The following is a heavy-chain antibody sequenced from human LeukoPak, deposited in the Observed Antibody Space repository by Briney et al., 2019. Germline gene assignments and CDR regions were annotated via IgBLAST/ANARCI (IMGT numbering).Heavy chain of an antibody. CDR2: IYSGGST. D-gene: IGHD6-6*01. Sequence: AGGSLRLSCAASGFTVSSNYMSWVRQAPGKGLERVSVIYSGGSTYYADSVKGRFTISRDNSKNTLYLQMNSLRAEDTAVYYCARDLVGITCRWGQGTLVTVSS. CDR1: GFTVSSNY. J-gene: IGHJ4*02. CDR3: ARDLVGITCR. V-gene: IGHV3-53*01.